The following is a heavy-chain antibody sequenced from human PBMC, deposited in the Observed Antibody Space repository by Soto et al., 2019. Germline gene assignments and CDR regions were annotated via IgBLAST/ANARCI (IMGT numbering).Heavy chain of an antibody. CDR3: ARAERDCSGGSCYRARVKFDP. V-gene: IGHV4-31*03. J-gene: IGHJ5*02. CDR1: GGSISSGGYY. CDR2: IYYSGST. Sequence: SETLSLTCTVSGGSISSGGYYWSWIRQHPWKGLEWIGYIYYSGSTYYNPSLKSRVTISVDTSKNQFSLKLSSVTAADTAVYYCARAERDCSGGSCYRARVKFDPWGQGXLVTVYS. D-gene: IGHD2-15*01.